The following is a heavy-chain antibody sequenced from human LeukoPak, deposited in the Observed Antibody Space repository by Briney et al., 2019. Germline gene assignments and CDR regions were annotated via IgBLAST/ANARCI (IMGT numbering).Heavy chain of an antibody. CDR1: GFNFIDYS. Sequence: GGSLRLSCAASGFNFIDYSMNWVRQAPGKGLEWISYIGISSGNTRYADSVKGRFTISRDKARNSLYLQMNSLRVEDTAMYYCARDHRYAFDNWGHGTLVTVSS. V-gene: IGHV3-48*01. CDR3: ARDHRYAFDN. D-gene: IGHD5-12*01. J-gene: IGHJ4*01. CDR2: IGISSGNT.